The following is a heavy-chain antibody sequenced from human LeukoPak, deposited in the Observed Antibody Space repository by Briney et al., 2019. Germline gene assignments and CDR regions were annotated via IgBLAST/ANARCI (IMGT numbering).Heavy chain of an antibody. V-gene: IGHV4-34*01. CDR1: GGSFSGYY. CDR3: ARRIQTYYYDSSGYLEHDY. Sequence: KSSETLSLTCAVYGGSFSGYYWSWIRQPPGKGLEWIGEINHSGSTNYNPSLKSRVTISVDTSKNQFSLKLSSVTAADTAVYYCARRIQTYYYDSSGYLEHDYWGQGTLVTVSS. J-gene: IGHJ4*02. D-gene: IGHD3-22*01. CDR2: INHSGST.